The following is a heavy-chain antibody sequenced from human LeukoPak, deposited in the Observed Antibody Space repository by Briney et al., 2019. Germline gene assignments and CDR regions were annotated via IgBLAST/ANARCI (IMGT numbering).Heavy chain of an antibody. Sequence: SETLSLTCTVSGGSISSYYWSWIRQPPGKGLEWIGYIYYSGSTNYNPSLKSRVTISVDTSKNQFSLKLSSVTAADTAVYYCARDHAPYYYYGMDVWGQGTTVTVPS. CDR3: ARDHAPYYYYGMDV. CDR2: IYYSGST. CDR1: GGSISSYY. J-gene: IGHJ6*02. V-gene: IGHV4-59*01.